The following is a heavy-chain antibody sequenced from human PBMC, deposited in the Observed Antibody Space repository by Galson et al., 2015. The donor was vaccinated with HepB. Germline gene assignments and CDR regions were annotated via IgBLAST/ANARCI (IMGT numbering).Heavy chain of an antibody. J-gene: IGHJ4*02. CDR2: ISYDGTNK. V-gene: IGHV3-30*18. CDR3: AKDLLRRRWLLLTGPDY. Sequence: SLRLSCAASGFTFADYGMHWVRQAPGKGLEWLAVISYDGTNKYDADSVKGRFTISRDNSKNILYLQMNNLSADDTAVYYCAKDLLRRRWLLLTGPDYWGQGTLVTVSS. CDR1: GFTFADYG. D-gene: IGHD3-3*01.